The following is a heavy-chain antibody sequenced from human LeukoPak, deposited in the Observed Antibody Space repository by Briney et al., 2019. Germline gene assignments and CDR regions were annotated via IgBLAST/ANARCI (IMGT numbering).Heavy chain of an antibody. CDR1: GGYTGSHY. D-gene: IGHD2/OR15-2a*01. Sequence: PSETLSLNCTASGGYTGSHYWSWIRQPAGKGLEWIGRISPSGTIHYNPSLGSRVTMSVDTSKNYFSLRLSSVIAADTAVYYCARDFSASGFYFWFDPWGQGILVTVSS. CDR2: ISPSGTI. V-gene: IGHV4-4*07. CDR3: ARDFSASGFYFWFDP. J-gene: IGHJ5*02.